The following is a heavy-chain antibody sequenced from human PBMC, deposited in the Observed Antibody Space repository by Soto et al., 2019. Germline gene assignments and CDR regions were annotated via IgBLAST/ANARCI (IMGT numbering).Heavy chain of an antibody. Sequence: PVRSLRLSCASSVFTFSSYDMHCVRQSTGKCLEWVSAIGTAGDTYYPGSVKGRFTISRENAKNSLYLQMNSLRAGDTAVYYCARGKKPLNIYRRRWRIEYWGQATLVNGS. CDR3: ARGKKPLNIYRRRWRIEY. D-gene: IGHD6-19*01. V-gene: IGHV3-13*01. CDR1: VFTFSSYD. CDR2: IGTAGDT. J-gene: IGHJ4*02.